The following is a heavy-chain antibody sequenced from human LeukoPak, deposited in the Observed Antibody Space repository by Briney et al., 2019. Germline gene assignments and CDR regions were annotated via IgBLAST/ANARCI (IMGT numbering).Heavy chain of an antibody. J-gene: IGHJ4*02. V-gene: IGHV3-30*18. CDR1: GFTFSSYG. Sequence: HPGGTLRLSCAASGFTFSSYGMSWVRQAPGKGLEWVAVISYDGSNKYYADSVKGRFTISRDNSKNTLYLQMNSLRAEDTAVYYCAKARLDYDSSGPFDYWGQGTLVTVSS. CDR3: AKARLDYDSSGPFDY. CDR2: ISYDGSNK. D-gene: IGHD3-22*01.